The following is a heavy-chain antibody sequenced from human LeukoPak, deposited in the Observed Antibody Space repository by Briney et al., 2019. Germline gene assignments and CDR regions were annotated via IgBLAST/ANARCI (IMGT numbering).Heavy chain of an antibody. V-gene: IGHV4-39*07. Sequence: PSETLSLTCTVSGGSISSSSYYWGWIRQPPGKGLEWIGTIYSTGGTYYNPSLKSRVTISVDTSKNQFSLKLSSVTAADTAVYYCARNPRSGYFPHYHYYGMDVWGQGTTVTVSS. CDR1: GGSISSSSYY. CDR3: ARNPRSGYFPHYHYYGMDV. J-gene: IGHJ6*02. D-gene: IGHD3-3*01. CDR2: IYSTGGT.